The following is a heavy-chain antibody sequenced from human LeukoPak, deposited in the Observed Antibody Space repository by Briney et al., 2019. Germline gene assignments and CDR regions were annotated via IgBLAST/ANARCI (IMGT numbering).Heavy chain of an antibody. CDR1: GYTFTSYG. CDR2: ISAYNGNT. Sequence: GASVKVSCKASGYTFTSYGISWVRQAPGQGLEWMGWISAYNGNTNYAQKLQGRVTMTTETSTSTAYMELRSLRSDDTAVYYCAREGSGSYCSGGSCSLDYFDYWGQGTLVTVSS. CDR3: AREGSGSYCSGGSCSLDYFDY. V-gene: IGHV1-18*01. D-gene: IGHD2-15*01. J-gene: IGHJ4*02.